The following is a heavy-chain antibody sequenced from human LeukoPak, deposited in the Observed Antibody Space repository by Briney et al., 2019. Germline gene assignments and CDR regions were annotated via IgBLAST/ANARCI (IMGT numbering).Heavy chain of an antibody. CDR2: ISWNSGSI. CDR3: AKGPYWYFDL. CDR1: GFTFDDYA. J-gene: IGHJ2*01. V-gene: IGHV3-9*01. Sequence: PGGSLRLSCAASGFTFDDYAMHWVRQAPGKGLEWVSGISWNSGSIGYADSVKGRFTISRDNAKNSLYLQMNSLRAEDTALYYCAKGPYWYFDLWGRGTLVTVSS.